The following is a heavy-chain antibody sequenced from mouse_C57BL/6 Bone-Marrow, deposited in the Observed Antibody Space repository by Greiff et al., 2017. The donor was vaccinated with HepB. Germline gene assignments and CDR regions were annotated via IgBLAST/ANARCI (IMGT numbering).Heavy chain of an antibody. CDR2: IRLKSDNYAT. D-gene: IGHD2-12*01. CDR3: TVSGDDGCYWYFDV. J-gene: IGHJ1*03. V-gene: IGHV6-3*01. CDR1: GFTFSNYW. Sequence: EVKLQESGGGLVQPGGSMKLSCVASGFTFSNYWMNWVRQSPEKGLEWVAQIRLKSDNYATHYAESVKGRFTISRDDSKSSVYLQMNNLRAEDTGIYYCTVSGDDGCYWYFDVWGTGTTVTVSS.